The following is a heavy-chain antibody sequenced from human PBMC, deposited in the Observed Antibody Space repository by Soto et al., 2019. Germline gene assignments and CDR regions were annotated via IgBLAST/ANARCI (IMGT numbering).Heavy chain of an antibody. CDR2: INHSGST. D-gene: IGHD3-9*01. J-gene: IGHJ4*02. V-gene: IGHV4-34*01. Sequence: QVQLQQWGAGLSKPSETLSLTCAVYGGSFSGYYWSWIRQPPGKGLEWIGEINHSGSTNYNPSLKIRVTLSVDTSKNQFSLKLSSVTAADTAVYYCARGLGYFDWLLPLDYWGQGTLVTVSS. CDR3: ARGLGYFDWLLPLDY. CDR1: GGSFSGYY.